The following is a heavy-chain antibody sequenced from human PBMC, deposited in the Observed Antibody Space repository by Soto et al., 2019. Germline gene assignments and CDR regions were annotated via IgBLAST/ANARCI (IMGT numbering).Heavy chain of an antibody. CDR2: TYYRSRFFS. CDR3: VRDRNSSSGYFDP. CDR1: GDSVSSYSAA. D-gene: IGHD3-10*01. Sequence: SQTLSLTRAIPGDSVSSYSAAWNWIRQFPSGGLEWLGRTYYRSRFFSDYAETVKSRISINPDTSKNKFTLQLKSVTPEDTAVYYCVRDRNSSSGYFDPWGQGTPVTVSS. V-gene: IGHV6-1*01. J-gene: IGHJ5*02.